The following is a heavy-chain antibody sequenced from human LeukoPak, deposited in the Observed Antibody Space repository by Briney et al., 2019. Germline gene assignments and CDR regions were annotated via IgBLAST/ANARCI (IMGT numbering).Heavy chain of an antibody. J-gene: IGHJ4*02. D-gene: IGHD3-10*01. CDR3: AKVRTFFGSGIDF. V-gene: IGHV3-23*01. CDR2: ISGSGGST. CDR1: GFTFSSYA. Sequence: PGGSLRLSCAASGFTFSSYAMSWVRQAPGKGLEWVSHISGSGGSTYSADSVKGRLTISRDNSKNTLYLQMNSLRAEDTAIYYCAKVRTFFGSGIDFWGQGTLDTVSS.